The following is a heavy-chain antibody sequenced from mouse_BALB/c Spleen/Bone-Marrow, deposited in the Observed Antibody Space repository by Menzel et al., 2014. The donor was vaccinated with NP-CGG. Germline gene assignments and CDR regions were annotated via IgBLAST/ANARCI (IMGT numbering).Heavy chain of an antibody. Sequence: DVMLVVSGGGLVQPGGSRKLSCAASGFIFSCFGLHWVRQAPEKGLEWVAYISSGSTVIFHADTVKGRFTISRDNHNSTMFQQMTSLRSEDTAICYCARGGNWDDFDVWGAGTTVTVSS. D-gene: IGHD4-1*01. CDR3: ARGGNWDDFDV. CDR1: GFIFSCFG. V-gene: IGHV5-17*02. J-gene: IGHJ1*01. CDR2: ISSGSTVI.